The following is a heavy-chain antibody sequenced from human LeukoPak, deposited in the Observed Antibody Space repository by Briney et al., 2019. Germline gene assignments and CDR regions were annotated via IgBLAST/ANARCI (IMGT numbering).Heavy chain of an antibody. D-gene: IGHD2-2*01. Sequence: GGSLRLSCAASGFTFSSYSMNWVRQAPGKGLEWVSSISSSSSYIYYADSVKGRFTISRDNAKNSLYLQMNSLRAEDTAVYYCARGREIVVPAAIANDYWGQGTLVTVSS. V-gene: IGHV3-21*01. CDR3: ARGREIVVPAAIANDY. CDR1: GFTFSSYS. CDR2: ISSSSSYI. J-gene: IGHJ4*02.